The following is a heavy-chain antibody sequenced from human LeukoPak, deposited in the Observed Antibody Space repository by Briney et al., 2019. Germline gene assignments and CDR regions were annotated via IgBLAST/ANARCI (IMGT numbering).Heavy chain of an antibody. J-gene: IGHJ6*02. V-gene: IGHV4-34*01. CDR1: GGSFSGYY. Sequence: SETLSLTCAVYGGSFSGYYWGWIRQPPGKGLEWIGEVNHSGSTNYNPSLKSRVTISVDTSKNQFSLKLSSVTAADTAVYYCARGPVTMVRGVEYYYYGMDVWGQGTTVTVSS. D-gene: IGHD3-10*01. CDR2: VNHSGST. CDR3: ARGPVTMVRGVEYYYYGMDV.